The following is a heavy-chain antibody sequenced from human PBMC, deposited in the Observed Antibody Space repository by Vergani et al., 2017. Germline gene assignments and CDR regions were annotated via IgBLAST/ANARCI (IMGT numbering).Heavy chain of an antibody. D-gene: IGHD2-2*02. V-gene: IGHV4-34*01. CDR1: GGSFSGYY. CDR2: INHSGST. Sequence: VQLQQWGAGLLKPSETLSLTCAVYGGSFSGYYWSWIRQPPGKGLEWIGEINHSGSTNYNPSLKSRVTISVDTSKNQFSLKLSSVNAADTAVYYCATIGYRRWGYYFDFWGQGMLVTVSS. CDR3: ATIGYRRWGYYFDF. J-gene: IGHJ4*02.